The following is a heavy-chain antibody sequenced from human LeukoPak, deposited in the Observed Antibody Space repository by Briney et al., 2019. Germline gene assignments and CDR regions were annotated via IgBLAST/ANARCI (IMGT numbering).Heavy chain of an antibody. Sequence: GGSLRLSCAASRFTFSTYGMHWVRQAPGKGLEWVAVISYDGSNKYYADSVKGRFTISRDNSKNTLYLQMNSLRAEDTAVYYCAKAPVTTCSGAYCYPFDYWGQGTLVTVSS. D-gene: IGHD2-21*01. CDR3: AKAPVTTCSGAYCYPFDY. CDR2: ISYDGSNK. J-gene: IGHJ4*02. CDR1: RFTFSTYG. V-gene: IGHV3-30*18.